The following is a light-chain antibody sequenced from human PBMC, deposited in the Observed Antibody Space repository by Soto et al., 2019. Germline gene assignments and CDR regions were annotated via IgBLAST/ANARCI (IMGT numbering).Light chain of an antibody. CDR2: NSY. V-gene: IGLV1-44*01. Sequence: SALTQPPSASGTPGQRVTISCSGSSSNIASKTVNWYQQLPGTVPKLLIYNSYQRPSGVPDRFSGSKSGTSASLAISGLQSEDEADYYCAAWDASLNGYVFGAGTKVTDL. CDR3: AAWDASLNGYV. CDR1: SSNIASKT. J-gene: IGLJ1*01.